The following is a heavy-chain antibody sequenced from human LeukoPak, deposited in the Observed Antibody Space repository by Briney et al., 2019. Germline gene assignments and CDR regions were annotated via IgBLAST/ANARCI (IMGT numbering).Heavy chain of an antibody. CDR1: GFTFSIYT. J-gene: IGHJ4*02. D-gene: IGHD5-12*01. V-gene: IGHV3-21*01. CDR2: ISSSGTDI. Sequence: PGGSLRLSCAASGFTFSIYTMFWIRQAPGKGLEGVSSISSSGTDIYYADSVKGRFTVSRDNSKNTLYLQMNSLRAEDTAVYYCARHNHGYDWDFWGQGTLVTVSS. CDR3: ARHNHGYDWDF.